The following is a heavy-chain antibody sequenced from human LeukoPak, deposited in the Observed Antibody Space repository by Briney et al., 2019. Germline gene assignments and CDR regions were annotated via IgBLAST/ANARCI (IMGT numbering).Heavy chain of an antibody. D-gene: IGHD6-13*01. J-gene: IGHJ4*02. CDR1: GGSISSSSYY. V-gene: IGHV4-39*07. CDR2: IYYSGST. CDR3: ARDTRIIAAAGTSYFDY. Sequence: SETLSLTCTVSGGSISSSSYYWGWIRQPPGKGLEWIGSIYYSGSTYYNPSLKSRVTISVDTSKNQFSLKLSSVTAADTAVYYCARDTRIIAAAGTSYFDYWGQGTLVTASS.